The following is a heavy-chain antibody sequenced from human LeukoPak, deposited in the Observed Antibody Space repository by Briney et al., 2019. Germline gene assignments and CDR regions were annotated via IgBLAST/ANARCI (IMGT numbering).Heavy chain of an antibody. D-gene: IGHD6-13*01. CDR1: GGSISGSY. V-gene: IGHV4-59*12. J-gene: IGHJ4*02. Sequence: PSETLSLTCSVSGGSISGSYWFWIRQPPGKGLEWIGYVYYSGATNYNPSLRSRVTLSVDTSKNQFSLKLNSVTAADTAIYYRAREIPGAGHFDYWGQGALVTVSS. CDR3: AREIPGAGHFDY. CDR2: VYYSGAT.